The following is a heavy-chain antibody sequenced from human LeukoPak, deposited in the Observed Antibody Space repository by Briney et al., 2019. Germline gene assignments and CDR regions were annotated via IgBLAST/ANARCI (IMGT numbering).Heavy chain of an antibody. Sequence: GGSLRLSCAASGFTFSSYAMSWVRQAPGKGLEWVSAISGSGGSTYYADSGKGRFTICRDNSKNPLYLQMNSLRAEDTAVYYCAKLGRYCSSTSCYYFDYWGQGTLVTVSS. CDR3: AKLGRYCSSTSCYYFDY. V-gene: IGHV3-23*01. CDR2: ISGSGGST. D-gene: IGHD2-2*01. J-gene: IGHJ4*02. CDR1: GFTFSSYA.